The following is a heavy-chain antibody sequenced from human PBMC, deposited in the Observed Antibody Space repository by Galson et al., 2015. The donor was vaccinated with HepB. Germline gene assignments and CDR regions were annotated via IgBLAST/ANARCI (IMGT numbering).Heavy chain of an antibody. CDR2: STAYNGNT. D-gene: IGHD4-23*01. J-gene: IGHJ3*02. Sequence: SVKVSCKASGYTFTSYGISWARQAPGQGLEWMGWSTAYNGNTKYAQRLQGRVTMTTDTSTNTAYMELRSLRSDDTAVYYCARDPWWTYGGNSDTAFDIWGQGTMVTVSS. CDR1: GYTFTSYG. CDR3: ARDPWWTYGGNSDTAFDI. V-gene: IGHV1-18*01.